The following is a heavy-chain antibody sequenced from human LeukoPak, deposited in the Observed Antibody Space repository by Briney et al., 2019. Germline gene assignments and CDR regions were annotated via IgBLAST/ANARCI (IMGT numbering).Heavy chain of an antibody. D-gene: IGHD1-26*01. CDR1: GFTFSSYA. CDR2: ISGSGGST. CDR3: AKGSYSGSYFDVFRRGGRYYFDY. V-gene: IGHV3-23*01. J-gene: IGHJ4*02. Sequence: GGSLRLSCAASGFTFSSYAMSWVRQPPGKGLECVSAISGSGGSTYYADSVKGRFTISRDNSKNTLYLQMNSLRAEDTAVYYCAKGSYSGSYFDVFRRGGRYYFDYWGQGTLVTVSS.